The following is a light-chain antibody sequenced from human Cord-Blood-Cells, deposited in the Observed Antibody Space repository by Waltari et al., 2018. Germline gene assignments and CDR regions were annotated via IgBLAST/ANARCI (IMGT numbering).Light chain of an antibody. Sequence: QSALTQPASVSGSPGQSITISCTGTSSDVGGYNYVSWYQQHPGKAPKLMIYDGSKRPSGVSNRFSGSKSGNTAALTISGLQAEDEADYDCSSYASSSTWVFGGGTKLTVL. J-gene: IGLJ3*02. CDR3: SSYASSSTWV. V-gene: IGLV2-14*03. CDR1: SSDVGGYNY. CDR2: DGS.